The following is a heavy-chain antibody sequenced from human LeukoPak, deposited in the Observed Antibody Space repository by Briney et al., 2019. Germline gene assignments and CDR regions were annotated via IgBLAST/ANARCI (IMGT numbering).Heavy chain of an antibody. CDR1: GYTFTGYY. V-gene: IGHV1-2*02. J-gene: IGHJ6*03. D-gene: IGHD6-25*01. CDR3: ARDPGFPNYYYYMDV. CDR2: INPNSGGT. Sequence: ASVKVSCKAPGYTFTGYYMHWVRQAPGQGLEWMGWINPNSGGTNYAQKFQGRVTMTRDTSISTAYMELSRLRSDDTAVYYCARDPGFPNYYYYMDVWGKGTTVTVSS.